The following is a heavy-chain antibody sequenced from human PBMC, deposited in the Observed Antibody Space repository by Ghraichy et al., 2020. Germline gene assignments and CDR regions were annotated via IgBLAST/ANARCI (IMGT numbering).Heavy chain of an antibody. D-gene: IGHD2-2*01. CDR1: GFTFSSYG. CDR3: ARGGGYGGGPAAYYGMDV. Sequence: GGSLRLSCAASGFTFSSYGMHWVRQAPGKGLEWVAVIWYDGSNKYYADSVKGRFTISRDNSKNTLYLQMNSLRAEDTAVYYCARGGGYGGGPAAYYGMDVWGQGTTVTVSS. V-gene: IGHV3-33*01. J-gene: IGHJ6*02. CDR2: IWYDGSNK.